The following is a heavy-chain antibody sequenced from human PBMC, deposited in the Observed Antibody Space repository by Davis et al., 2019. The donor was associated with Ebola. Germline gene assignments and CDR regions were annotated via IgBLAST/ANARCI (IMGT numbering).Heavy chain of an antibody. J-gene: IGHJ4*02. D-gene: IGHD1-26*01. CDR2: ISYDGSNK. V-gene: IGHV3-30*03. CDR1: GFTFSSYG. CDR3: ARDQWGGSYFY. Sequence: PGGSLRLSCAASGFTFSSYGMHWVRQAPGKGLEWVAVISYDGSNKYYADSVKGRFTISRDNSKNTLYLQMNSLRAEDTAVYYCARDQWGGSYFYWGQGTLVTVSS.